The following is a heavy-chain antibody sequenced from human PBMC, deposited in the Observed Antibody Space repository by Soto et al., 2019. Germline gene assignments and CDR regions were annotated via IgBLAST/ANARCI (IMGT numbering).Heavy chain of an antibody. Sequence: QVQLVESGGGLVRPGGSLRLSCAASGFTFSDYYMTWIRQAPGKGLEWVSYITGSSDYTNYADSVKGRFTISRDNVKKSLYLKMNRLSAEDTAVYYCAREYYYGMDVWGQGTTVTVSS. CDR3: AREYYYGMDV. CDR1: GFTFSDYY. CDR2: ITGSSDYT. J-gene: IGHJ6*02. V-gene: IGHV3-11*05.